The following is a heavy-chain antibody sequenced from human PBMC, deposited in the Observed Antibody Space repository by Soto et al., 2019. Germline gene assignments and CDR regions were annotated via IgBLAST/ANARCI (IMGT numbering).Heavy chain of an antibody. Sequence: EVQLVESGGGLVQPGGSLRLSCAASGFTFSNAWMNWVRQAPGKGLEWVGRIKSKTDGGTTDYAAPVKGRFTISRDDSKNTLYLQMNSLKTEDTAVYYCTTGAYYYDSSGYYDGDDFDIWGQGTMVTVSS. D-gene: IGHD3-22*01. J-gene: IGHJ3*02. CDR1: GFTFSNAW. CDR3: TTGAYYYDSSGYYDGDDFDI. CDR2: IKSKTDGGTT. V-gene: IGHV3-15*07.